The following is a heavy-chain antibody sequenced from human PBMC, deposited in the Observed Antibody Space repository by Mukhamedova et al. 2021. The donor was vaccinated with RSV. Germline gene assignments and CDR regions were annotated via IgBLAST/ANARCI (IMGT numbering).Heavy chain of an antibody. D-gene: IGHD6-13*01. Sequence: SRVTISVDTSKNQFSLKLSSVTAADTAVYYCARRASYSSSWYGGHTPFDYWGQGTLVIVSS. CDR3: ARRASYSSSWYGGHTPFDY. V-gene: IGHV4-39*01. J-gene: IGHJ4*02.